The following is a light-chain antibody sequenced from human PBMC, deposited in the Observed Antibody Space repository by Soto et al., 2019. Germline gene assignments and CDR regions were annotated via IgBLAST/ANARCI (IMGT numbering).Light chain of an antibody. J-gene: IGKJ3*01. Sequence: DIQLTQSPSFLSASVGDRVTITCRASQGISSYLAWYQQKPGKAPKLLIYAASTLQSGVPPRFSGSGSGTEFTLTIRSLQPEDFATYYCQQLNSYPRVTFGPGTKVDIQ. CDR1: QGISSY. CDR2: AAS. V-gene: IGKV1-9*01. CDR3: QQLNSYPRVT.